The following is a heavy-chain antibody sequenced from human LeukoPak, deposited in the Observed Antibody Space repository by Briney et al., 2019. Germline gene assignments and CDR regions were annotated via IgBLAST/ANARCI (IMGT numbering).Heavy chain of an antibody. Sequence: SVKVSCKASGGTFSSYAISWVRQAPGQGLEWMGGIIPIFGTANYAQKFQGRVTITADESTSTAYMELSSLRSEDTAVYYCARVLPAATLLFHYYMDVWGKGTTVSVSS. V-gene: IGHV1-69*13. J-gene: IGHJ6*03. CDR1: GGTFSSYA. CDR3: ARVLPAATLLFHYYMDV. D-gene: IGHD2-2*01. CDR2: IIPIFGTA.